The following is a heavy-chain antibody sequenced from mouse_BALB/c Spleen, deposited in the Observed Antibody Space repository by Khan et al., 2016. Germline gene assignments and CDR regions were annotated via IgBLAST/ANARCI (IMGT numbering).Heavy chain of an antibody. CDR1: GYTFTSYW. CDR3: ARIKKIVATYFDY. D-gene: IGHD1-1*01. V-gene: IGHV1S81*02. Sequence: QMQLQQPGAELVKAGASVKMSCKASGYTFTSYWMHWVKQRLGQGLEWFAETNPTNGRTYYNETFKSKATLTVDKSSSTAYMLLSGPTFEDSAVYYCARIKKIVATYFDYWGQGTTLTVSS. J-gene: IGHJ2*01. CDR2: TNPTNGRT.